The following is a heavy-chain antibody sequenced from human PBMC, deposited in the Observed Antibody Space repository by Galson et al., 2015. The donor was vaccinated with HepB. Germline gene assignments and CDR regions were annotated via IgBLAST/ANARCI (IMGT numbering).Heavy chain of an antibody. J-gene: IGHJ6*02. CDR1: GFTFSSYA. CDR3: ARDRTPYYYYYGMDV. Sequence: SLRLSCAASGFTFSSYAMHWVRQAPGKGLEWVAVISYDGSNKYYADSVKGRFTISRDTSKNTLYLQMNSLRAEDTAVYYCARDRTPYYYYYGMDVWGQGTTVTVSS. CDR2: ISYDGSNK. V-gene: IGHV3-30-3*01.